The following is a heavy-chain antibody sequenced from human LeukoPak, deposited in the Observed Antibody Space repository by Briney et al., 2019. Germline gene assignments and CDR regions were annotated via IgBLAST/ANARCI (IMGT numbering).Heavy chain of an antibody. CDR2: MYYSGST. J-gene: IGHJ4*02. V-gene: IGHV4-59*08. D-gene: IGHD2-15*01. Sequence: SETLSLTCTVSGGSISNYYWSWIRQPPGKGLEWIGYMYYSGSTNYNPSLKSRVTISVDTSKNQFSLKLSSVTAADTAVYYCARFKQRSGGSSTYFDYWGQGTLVTVSS. CDR3: ARFKQRSGGSSTYFDY. CDR1: GGSISNYY.